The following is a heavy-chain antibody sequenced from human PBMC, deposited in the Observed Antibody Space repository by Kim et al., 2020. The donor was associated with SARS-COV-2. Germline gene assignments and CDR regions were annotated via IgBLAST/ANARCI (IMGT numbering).Heavy chain of an antibody. V-gene: IGHV4-34*01. J-gene: IGHJ5*02. D-gene: IGHD3-3*01. CDR1: GGSFSGYY. Sequence: SETLSLTCAVYGGSFSGYYWSWIRQPPGKGLEWIGEINHSGSTNYNPSLKSRVTISVDTSKNQFSLKLSSVTAADTAVYYCASIRVHTIFGVVASSYNWFDPWGQGTLAT. CDR3: ASIRVHTIFGVVASSYNWFDP. CDR2: INHSGST.